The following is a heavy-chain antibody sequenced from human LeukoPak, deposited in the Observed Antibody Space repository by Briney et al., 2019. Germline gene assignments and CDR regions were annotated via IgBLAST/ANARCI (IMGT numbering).Heavy chain of an antibody. CDR2: INPNSGGT. D-gene: IGHD6-19*01. V-gene: IGHV1-2*06. Sequence: ASVKVSCKASGYTFTDYYLHWVRQAPGQGLEWMGRINPNSGGTNYAQKFQGRVTMTRDTSTSTVYMELSSLRSEDTAVYYCARDWYSSGWYWIDYWGQGTLVTVSS. CDR1: GYTFTDYY. J-gene: IGHJ4*02. CDR3: ARDWYSSGWYWIDY.